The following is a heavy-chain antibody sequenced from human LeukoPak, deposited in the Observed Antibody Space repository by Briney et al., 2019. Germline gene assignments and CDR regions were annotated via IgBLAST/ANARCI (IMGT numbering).Heavy chain of an antibody. J-gene: IGHJ6*02. V-gene: IGHV4-34*01. CDR3: ARSRRTYYYGSGINTAKYYYYGTDV. Sequence: SETLSLTCAVYGGSFSGYYWSWIRQPPGKGLEWIGEINHSGSTNYNPSLKSRVTISVDTSKNQFSLKLSSVTAADTAVYYCARSRRTYYYGSGINTAKYYYYGTDVWGQGTTVTVSS. CDR1: GGSFSGYY. CDR2: INHSGST. D-gene: IGHD3-10*01.